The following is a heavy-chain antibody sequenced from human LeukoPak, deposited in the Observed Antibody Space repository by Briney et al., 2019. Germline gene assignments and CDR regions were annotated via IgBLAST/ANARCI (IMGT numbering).Heavy chain of an antibody. J-gene: IGHJ4*02. D-gene: IGHD3-3*01. CDR3: ARRGLTIFGVGIDY. CDR2: ISGSGGST. V-gene: IGHV3-23*01. CDR1: GFTFSSYA. Sequence: GGSLRLSCAASGFTFSSYAMRWVRQAPGKGLEWVSAISGSGGSTYYADSVKGRFTISRDNAKNSLYLQMNSLRAEDTAVYYCARRGLTIFGVGIDYWGQGTLVTVSS.